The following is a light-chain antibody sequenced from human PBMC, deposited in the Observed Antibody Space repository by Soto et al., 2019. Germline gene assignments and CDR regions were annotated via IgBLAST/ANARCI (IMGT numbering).Light chain of an antibody. J-gene: IGKJ4*01. CDR1: QGISSY. Sequence: AIRMTQSPSSFSASTGDRVTITCRASQGISSYLAWYQQKPGKAPKLLIYAASTLQSGVPSRFSGSGSGTDFTLTIRCLQSEDFATYYCQQYYRYPLTYGGGTKVEIK. CDR2: AAS. CDR3: QQYYRYPLT. V-gene: IGKV1-8*01.